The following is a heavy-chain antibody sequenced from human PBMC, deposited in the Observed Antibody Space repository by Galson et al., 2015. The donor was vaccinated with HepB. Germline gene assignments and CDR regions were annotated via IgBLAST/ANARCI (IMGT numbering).Heavy chain of an antibody. CDR2: MNPNSGNT. CDR3: ARASLSLGYYDFWSGYYRDFDY. V-gene: IGHV1-8*01. D-gene: IGHD3-3*01. CDR1: GYTFTSYD. J-gene: IGHJ4*02. Sequence: SVKVSCKASGYTFTSYDINWVRQATGQGLEWMGWMNPNSGNTGYAQKFQGRVTMTRNTSISTAYMELSSLRSEDTAVYYCARASLSLGYYDFWSGYYRDFDYWGQGTLVTVSS.